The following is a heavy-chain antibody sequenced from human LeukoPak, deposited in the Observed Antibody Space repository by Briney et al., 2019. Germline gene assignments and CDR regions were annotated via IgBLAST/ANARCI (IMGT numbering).Heavy chain of an antibody. Sequence: ASVKVSCKASGYTFTGYSMHWVRQAPGQGLEWMGWINPISGGTNYAQNFQGRVTVTRDTSISTAYMELSRLRSDDTAVYYCARGTPQVIAVYWGQGTLVTVPS. J-gene: IGHJ4*02. CDR3: ARGTPQVIAVY. V-gene: IGHV1-2*02. CDR1: GYTFTGYS. D-gene: IGHD6-19*01. CDR2: INPISGGT.